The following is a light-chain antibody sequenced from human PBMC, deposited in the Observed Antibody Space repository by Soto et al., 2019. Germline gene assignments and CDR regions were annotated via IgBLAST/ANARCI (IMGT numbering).Light chain of an antibody. J-gene: IGKJ4*02. CDR1: ETVSNN. Sequence: ERVMTQSPATLSVSPGEKATLSCRASETVSNNLAWYQHKPGQAPRLLIYFASTRATGIPARFSGSGSGTEFTFAISTLQSEDFAVYYCQHHHAGPLTFGAGTRVDTK. CDR3: QHHHAGPLT. V-gene: IGKV3-15*01. CDR2: FAS.